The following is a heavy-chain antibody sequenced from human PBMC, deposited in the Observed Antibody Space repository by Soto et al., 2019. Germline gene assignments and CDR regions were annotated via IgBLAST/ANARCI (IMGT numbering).Heavy chain of an antibody. J-gene: IGHJ3*02. Sequence: GGSLRLSCAASGFIFDTYAMHWVRQIPGKGLEWVSGISWNSGSKAYADSVKGRFTISRDTSKNTVYLQMNSLTAGDTAVYYCAKATATSGGAFEIYGQGAMVTVSS. CDR3: AKATATSGGAFEI. D-gene: IGHD1-1*01. CDR1: GFIFDTYA. V-gene: IGHV3-9*01. CDR2: ISWNSGSK.